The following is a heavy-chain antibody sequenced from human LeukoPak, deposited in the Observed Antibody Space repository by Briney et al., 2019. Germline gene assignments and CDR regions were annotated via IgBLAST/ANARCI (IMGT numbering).Heavy chain of an antibody. D-gene: IGHD4-17*01. J-gene: IGHJ4*02. Sequence: SGGSLRLSCAASGFIFSSYSMSWVRQAPGKGLEWVSYISSGSSALYYADSVKGRFTISRDNAKNSLYLQMNSLRDEDTAVYYCARVLDYGDYPDYWGQGTLVTVSS. CDR1: GFIFSSYS. CDR3: ARVLDYGDYPDY. V-gene: IGHV3-48*02. CDR2: ISSGSSAL.